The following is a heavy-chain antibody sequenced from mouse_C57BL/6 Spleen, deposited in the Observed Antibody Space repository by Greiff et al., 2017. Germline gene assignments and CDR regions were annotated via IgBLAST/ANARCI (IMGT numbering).Heavy chain of an antibody. V-gene: IGHV1-64*01. Sequence: QVQLQQPGAELVKPGASVKLSCKASGYTFTSYWMHWVKQRPGQGLEWIGMIHPTSGSTNYNEKFKSKATLTVDKSSSTAYMQLSSLTSEDSAVYYCASCEDGYDGACDAMDYWGQGTSVTVSS. D-gene: IGHD2-2*01. CDR2: IHPTSGST. CDR3: ASCEDGYDGACDAMDY. J-gene: IGHJ4*01. CDR1: GYTFTSYW.